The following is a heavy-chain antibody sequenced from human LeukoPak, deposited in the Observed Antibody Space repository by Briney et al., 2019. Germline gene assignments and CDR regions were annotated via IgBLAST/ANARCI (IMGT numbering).Heavy chain of an antibody. CDR1: GFTLSDYY. CDR2: ISDTGTYT. Sequence: NPGGSLRLSCAASGFTLSDYYMTWVRRAPGKGLEWVSYISDTGTYTQYADSVKGRFSISRDKVKNSLYPHMNSLRAEDTAFYYCARGGGWSPLDSWGQGTLVTVSS. V-gene: IGHV3-11*05. J-gene: IGHJ4*02. D-gene: IGHD6-19*01. CDR3: ARGGGWSPLDS.